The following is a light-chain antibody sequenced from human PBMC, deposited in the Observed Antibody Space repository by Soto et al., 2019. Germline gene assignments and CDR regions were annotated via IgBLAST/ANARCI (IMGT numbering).Light chain of an antibody. V-gene: IGLV2-14*01. J-gene: IGLJ7*01. Sequence: QSVLTQPASVSGSPGQSITISCTGTSSDVGGYNYVSWYQQHPGKAPKLMIYDVSNRPSGVSNRFSGSKSGNTASLTISGLQAEDEADYYCSSYTSSSTFYVFGPGTQLTVL. CDR1: SSDVGGYNY. CDR2: DVS. CDR3: SSYTSSSTFYV.